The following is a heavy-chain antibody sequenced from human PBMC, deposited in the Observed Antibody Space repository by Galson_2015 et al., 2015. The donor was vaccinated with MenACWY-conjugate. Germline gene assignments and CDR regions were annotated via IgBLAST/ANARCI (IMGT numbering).Heavy chain of an antibody. Sequence: SLRLSCAASGFTFSSYAMHWVRQAPGKGLEYVSAISSNGGSTYYADSVKGRFTISRDNSKNTLYLQMSSLRAEDTAVYYCVKGPTPEQQQWLVQFVYWGQGTLVTVSS. J-gene: IGHJ4*02. CDR2: ISSNGGST. V-gene: IGHV3-64D*06. D-gene: IGHD6-19*01. CDR3: VKGPTPEQQQWLVQFVY. CDR1: GFTFSSYA.